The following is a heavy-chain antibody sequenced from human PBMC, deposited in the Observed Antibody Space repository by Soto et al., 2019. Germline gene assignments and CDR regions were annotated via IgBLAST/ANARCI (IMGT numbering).Heavy chain of an antibody. CDR1: GGSITTGGYF. CDR3: ARVVSGSYFDY. D-gene: IGHD1-26*01. Sequence: QVQLQESGPGLVKASQTLSLTCTVSGGSITTGGYFWSWIRQHPGKGLEWIGYIYYSGTTHYNPSLKSRVTISVDTSKNQFSLKLSSVTAADTAVYYCARVVSGSYFDYSGQGTLVTVSS. CDR2: IYYSGTT. J-gene: IGHJ4*02. V-gene: IGHV4-31*03.